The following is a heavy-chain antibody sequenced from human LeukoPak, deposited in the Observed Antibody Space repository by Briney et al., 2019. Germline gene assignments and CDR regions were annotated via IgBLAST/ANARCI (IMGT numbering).Heavy chain of an antibody. CDR3: ASTPAKHSSGRNGERRGDY. D-gene: IGHD6-19*01. Sequence: GGSLRLSCAASGFTFSSYAMHWVRQAPGKGLEWVAVISYDGGNKYYADSVKGRFTISRDNSKNTLYLQMNSLRAEDTAVYYCASTPAKHSSGRNGERRGDYWGQGTLVTVSS. V-gene: IGHV3-30-3*01. CDR2: ISYDGGNK. J-gene: IGHJ4*02. CDR1: GFTFSSYA.